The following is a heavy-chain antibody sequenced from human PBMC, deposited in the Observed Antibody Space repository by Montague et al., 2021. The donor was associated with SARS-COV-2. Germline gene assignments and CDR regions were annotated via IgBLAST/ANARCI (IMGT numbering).Heavy chain of an antibody. D-gene: IGHD3-3*01. CDR1: GGSLSGYY. Sequence: SETLSLTCAVYGGSLSGYYWAWIRQTPAKGLEWIGETNHSGSTNYNPSLNSRLTISVDTSKKQFSLKLNSMTAADTAVYYCARGADYDFWSGFLRYKWFDPWGPGTPVTVSS. V-gene: IGHV4-34*01. CDR2: TNHSGST. J-gene: IGHJ5*02. CDR3: ARGADYDFWSGFLRYKWFDP.